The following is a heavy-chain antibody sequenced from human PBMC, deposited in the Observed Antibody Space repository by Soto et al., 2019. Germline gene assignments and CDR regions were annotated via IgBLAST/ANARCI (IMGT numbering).Heavy chain of an antibody. CDR3: TRLLSDGFDF. J-gene: IGHJ3*01. V-gene: IGHV3-73*01. CDR2: IRSKANNYAT. CDR1: GFTFRDFSGSA. Sequence: PGGSLRLSCAASGFTFRDFSGSAMHWARQASGQGLEWVGRIRSKANNYATAYATSVKGRFTISRDDSKKTSYLQLNSLKTEDTAVYYCTRLLSDGFDFWGPGTRVTVSS.